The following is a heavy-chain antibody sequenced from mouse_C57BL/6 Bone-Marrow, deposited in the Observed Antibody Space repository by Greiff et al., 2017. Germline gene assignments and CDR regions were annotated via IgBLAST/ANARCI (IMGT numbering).Heavy chain of an antibody. CDR1: GYTFTSYW. J-gene: IGHJ1*03. D-gene: IGHD2-4*01. CDR2: IHPSDSDP. Sequence: QVQLQQPGAELVKPGASVKVSCKASGYTFTSYWMHWVKQRPGQGLEWIGRIHPSDSDPNYNQKFKGKATLTVDESSSTAYMQLSSLTSEDSAVYYCAREGRLRREDWYFDVWGTGTTVTVSS. V-gene: IGHV1-74*01. CDR3: AREGRLRREDWYFDV.